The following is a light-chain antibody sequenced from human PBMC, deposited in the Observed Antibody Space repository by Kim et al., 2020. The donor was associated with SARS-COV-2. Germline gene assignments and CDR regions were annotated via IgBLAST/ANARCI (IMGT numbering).Light chain of an antibody. Sequence: VSPGQTASITSCGVKMGDNEASWYQQKPGQPPVVVIFRDNRRPSGIPERFSGSNSENTATLTISGTQAMDEADYYCQAWDSSIYVFGTGTKVTVL. V-gene: IGLV3-1*01. J-gene: IGLJ1*01. CDR3: QAWDSSIYV. CDR2: RDN. CDR1: KMGDNE.